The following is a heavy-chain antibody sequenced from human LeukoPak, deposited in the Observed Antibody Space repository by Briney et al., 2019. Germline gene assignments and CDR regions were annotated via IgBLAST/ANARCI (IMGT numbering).Heavy chain of an antibody. CDR3: ARSPEGYLGDY. CDR2: LIPIFGTT. J-gene: IGHJ4*02. CDR1: GGTFNNYS. V-gene: IGHV1-69*13. D-gene: IGHD2-15*01. Sequence: SVKVSCKASGGTFNNYSITWVRQAPGQGLEWMGGLIPIFGTTNYAQKFQGRFTITADESTSTTFMELSSLRSEDTAIYYCARSPEGYLGDYWGQGTLVTVSS.